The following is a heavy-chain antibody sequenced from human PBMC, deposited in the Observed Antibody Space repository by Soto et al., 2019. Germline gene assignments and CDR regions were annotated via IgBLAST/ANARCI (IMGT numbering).Heavy chain of an antibody. Sequence: GGSLTLSCVGSGFTFSMFAMSWVRQAPGKGLEWISSISGSGGSTYYADSVKSRFTVSRDNSKTPVFLQMNSLRTEDTAVYFCAKERNFWCGTAGFDSWGQGSLVTVSS. CDR2: ISGSGGST. D-gene: IGHD3-3*01. J-gene: IGHJ5*01. CDR3: AKERNFWCGTAGFDS. V-gene: IGHV3-23*01. CDR1: GFTFSMFA.